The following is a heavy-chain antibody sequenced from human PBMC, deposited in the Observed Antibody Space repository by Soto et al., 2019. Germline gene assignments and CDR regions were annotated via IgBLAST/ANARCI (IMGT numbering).Heavy chain of an antibody. J-gene: IGHJ4*02. V-gene: IGHV3-21*01. Sequence: PGGSLRLSCAASGFTFNTHSMNWVRQAPGKGLEWLSSISHSNSYIFYADSVRGRFTVSRDNARNSLYLQMNNLRAEDTAVYYCARLAYHYDSSGYYYGGLDFYGQGTLVTVSS. D-gene: IGHD3-22*01. CDR1: GFTFNTHS. CDR2: ISHSNSYI. CDR3: ARLAYHYDSSGYYYGGLDF.